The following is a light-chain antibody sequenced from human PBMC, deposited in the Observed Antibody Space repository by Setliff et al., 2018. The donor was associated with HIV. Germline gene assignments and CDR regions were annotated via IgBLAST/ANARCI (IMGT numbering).Light chain of an antibody. V-gene: IGLV2-23*02. J-gene: IGLJ2*01. CDR2: EVS. CDR1: SSDVGSYNL. Sequence: QSALAQPASVSGSPGQSITISCTGTSSDVGSYNLVSWYQQHPGKAPKLMIYEVSERPSGVSNRFSGSKSGNTASLTISGLQAEDEADYYCCSYAGVSPSLVFGGGTKVTVL. CDR3: CSYAGVSPSLV.